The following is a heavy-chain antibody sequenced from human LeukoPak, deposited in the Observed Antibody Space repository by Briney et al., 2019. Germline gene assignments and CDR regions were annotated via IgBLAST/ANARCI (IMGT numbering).Heavy chain of an antibody. CDR1: GFTFSSYA. CDR2: FIGSSGTT. D-gene: IGHD4-17*01. J-gene: IGHJ4*02. Sequence: GGSLRLSCVASGFTFSSYAMSWVRQAPGQGLEWVSAFIGSSGTTYYGDSVKGRFTISRDNSKNTLYLQMNSLRAEDTALYYCAQEGCYGDLDYWGQGTLVTVSS. V-gene: IGHV3-23*01. CDR3: AQEGCYGDLDY.